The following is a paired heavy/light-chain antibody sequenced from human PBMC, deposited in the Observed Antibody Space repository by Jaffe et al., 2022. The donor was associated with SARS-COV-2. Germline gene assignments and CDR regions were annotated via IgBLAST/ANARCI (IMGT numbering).Heavy chain of an antibody. Sequence: QVQLQESGPGLVKPSETLSLTCTVSGGSISKYYWSWIRQPPGKGLEFIGYIYYSGITNYNPSLKSRVTISADTSKSQFSLNLKSVTAADTAVYYCARFTGHQLISGYYYYMDVWGKGTTVTVSS. CDR2: IYYSGIT. CDR1: GGSISKYY. V-gene: IGHV4-59*01. D-gene: IGHD2-2*01. CDR3: ARFTGHQLISGYYYYMDV. J-gene: IGHJ6*03.
Light chain of an antibody. CDR1: QSLLHSNGYNY. CDR3: MQALQSPRT. J-gene: IGKJ2*01. Sequence: DTVMTQSPLSLPVTPGEPASISCRSSQSLLHSNGYNYLDWYLQKPGQSPKVLIYLGSNRASGVPDRFSGSGSGTDFTLKISRVEAGDVGVYYCMQALQSPRTFGQGTKLEIK. V-gene: IGKV2-28*01. CDR2: LGS.